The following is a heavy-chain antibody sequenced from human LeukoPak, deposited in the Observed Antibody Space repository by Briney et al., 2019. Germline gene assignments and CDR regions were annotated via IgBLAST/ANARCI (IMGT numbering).Heavy chain of an antibody. CDR3: ARDFFAFGGVIALLDS. D-gene: IGHD3-16*02. CDR2: IKQDGSEK. V-gene: IGHV3-7*01. CDR1: GFTFSRYW. Sequence: PGGSLRLSCAASGFTFSRYWMSWVRQAPGKGLEWVANIKQDGSEKYYVDSVKGRLTISRDNAKNSLYLQMNSLRAEDTAVYYCARDFFAFGGVIALLDSWGQGTLITVSS. J-gene: IGHJ4*02.